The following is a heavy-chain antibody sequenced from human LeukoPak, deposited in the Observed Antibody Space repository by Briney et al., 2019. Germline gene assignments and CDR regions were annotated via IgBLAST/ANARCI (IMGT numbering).Heavy chain of an antibody. Sequence: GGSLRLSCAASGFTVSAKYMSWVRQGPGKGLDWISSICRDGGTNYADSVKGRFTISRDNSKNTLYLQMNSLRPEDTAVYYCARDGGFGGPGGDNWFDSWGQGALVTVSS. J-gene: IGHJ5*01. D-gene: IGHD3-16*01. CDR1: GFTVSAKY. V-gene: IGHV3-66*02. CDR2: ICRDGGT. CDR3: ARDGGFGGPGGDNWFDS.